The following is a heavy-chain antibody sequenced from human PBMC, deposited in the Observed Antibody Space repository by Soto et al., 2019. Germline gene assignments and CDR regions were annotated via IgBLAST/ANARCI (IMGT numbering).Heavy chain of an antibody. CDR3: ARDLVIPTAGTEFSEF. Sequence: EVQLVESGGGLVKPGGSLRLSCVASGFSFDSYSMNWVRQAPGKGLEWVSSISGTSSFIYYADSLKGRFTISRDNAKNSLYLQMHSLRAEDTAVYYCARDLVIPTAGTEFSEFWGQGTLVTVSS. CDR2: ISGTSSFI. V-gene: IGHV3-21*01. D-gene: IGHD6-13*01. J-gene: IGHJ4*02. CDR1: GFSFDSYS.